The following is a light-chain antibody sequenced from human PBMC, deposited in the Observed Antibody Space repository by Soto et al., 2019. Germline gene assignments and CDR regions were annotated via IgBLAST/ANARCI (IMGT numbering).Light chain of an antibody. CDR1: SSDVGAYNC. CDR2: EVS. V-gene: IGLV2-14*01. Sequence: QSVLTQPASVSGSPGQSITISCTGTSSDVGAYNCVSWYQQHPDKAPKLILYEVSHRPSGVSSRFSGSKSGNMASLTIFGLQAEDEADYYCNSCTSTSTWVFGGGTKPTVL. J-gene: IGLJ3*02. CDR3: NSCTSTSTWV.